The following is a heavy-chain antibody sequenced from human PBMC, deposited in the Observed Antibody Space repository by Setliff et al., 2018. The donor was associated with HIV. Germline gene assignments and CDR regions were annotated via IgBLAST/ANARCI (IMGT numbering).Heavy chain of an antibody. Sequence: SETLSLTCAVYGGSFSVYYWSWIRQPPGKGLEWIGDINHSGNTNYNPSLKGRITMSVDTSKNQFSLKMSSLTAADRAVYFCARGVSGDIAVVPGALEARFFDFWGQGSLVTVSS. J-gene: IGHJ4*01. CDR3: ARGVSGDIAVVPGALEARFFDF. CDR1: GGSFSVYY. CDR2: INHSGNT. V-gene: IGHV4-34*01. D-gene: IGHD2-2*01.